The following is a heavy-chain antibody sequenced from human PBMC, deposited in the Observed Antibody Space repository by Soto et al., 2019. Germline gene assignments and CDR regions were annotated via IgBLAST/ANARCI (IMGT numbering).Heavy chain of an antibody. D-gene: IGHD3-10*01. Sequence: ASVKVSCKVSGYTLTELSMHWVRQAPGKGLEWMGGFDPEDGETIYAQKFQGRVTMTEDTSTDTAYMELSSLRSEDTAVYYCATLQRFGELHFHYYGMDVWGQGTTVTVSS. V-gene: IGHV1-24*01. CDR3: ATLQRFGELHFHYYGMDV. CDR2: FDPEDGET. J-gene: IGHJ6*02. CDR1: GYTLTELS.